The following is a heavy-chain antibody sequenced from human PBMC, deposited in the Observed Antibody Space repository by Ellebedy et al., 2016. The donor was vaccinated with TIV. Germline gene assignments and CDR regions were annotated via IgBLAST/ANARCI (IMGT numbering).Heavy chain of an antibody. CDR1: GDSISSGGSY. D-gene: IGHD2-2*02. V-gene: IGHV4-31*03. Sequence: SETLSLTCTVSGDSISSGGSYWSWIRQHPGKGLEWIGYIYYSVTTYYSPSLKSRVSISVDTSKNLFSLRLSSVTAADTAVYYCARSYCSTTTCYSRDDAFDIWGQGTMVTVSS. CDR2: IYYSVTT. J-gene: IGHJ3*02. CDR3: ARSYCSTTTCYSRDDAFDI.